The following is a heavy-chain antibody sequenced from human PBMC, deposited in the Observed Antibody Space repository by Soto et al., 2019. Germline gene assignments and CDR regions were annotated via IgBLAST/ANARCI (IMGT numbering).Heavy chain of an antibody. D-gene: IGHD3-10*01. V-gene: IGHV3-23*01. J-gene: IGHJ4*02. CDR3: AKKNHYGSGTYLFYFDY. Sequence: EVQLLESGGGLVQPGGSLRLSCAASGFTFSNYAMSWVRQAPGKGLEWVSPINWSGDSTYYADSVKGRFPISRDNSRNTLYLQMNSPRAEDTAVYSSAKKNHYGSGTYLFYFDYWGQEPLVTVSS. CDR2: INWSGDST. CDR1: GFTFSNYA.